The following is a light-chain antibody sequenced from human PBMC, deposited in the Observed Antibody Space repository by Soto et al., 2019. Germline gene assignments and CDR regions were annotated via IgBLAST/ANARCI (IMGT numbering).Light chain of an antibody. CDR3: QQYNNWQT. CDR1: QSVRSN. CDR2: AAS. Sequence: EIVMTQSPSTLSVSPWERSILSSRASQSVRSNLAWYHQRPGQAPRLLIYAASARATGIPARFSGSGSGTEFTLTISGLQSEDFGLYYCQQYNNWQTFGQGTKVDIK. J-gene: IGKJ1*01. V-gene: IGKV3-15*01.